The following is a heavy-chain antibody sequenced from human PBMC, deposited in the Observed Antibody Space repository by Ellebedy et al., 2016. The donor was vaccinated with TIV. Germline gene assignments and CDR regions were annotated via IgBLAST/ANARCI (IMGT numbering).Heavy chain of an antibody. D-gene: IGHD2-15*01. V-gene: IGHV1-24*01. CDR2: FDPEDGET. Sequence: ASVKVSCKASGYTFTTYYIHWVRQAPGKGLEWMGGFDPEDGETIYAQKFQGRVTMTEDTSTDTAYMELSSRRSEDTAVYYCATRAATAGPYYYYGMDVWGQGTTVTVSS. CDR1: GYTFTTYY. J-gene: IGHJ6*02. CDR3: ATRAATAGPYYYYGMDV.